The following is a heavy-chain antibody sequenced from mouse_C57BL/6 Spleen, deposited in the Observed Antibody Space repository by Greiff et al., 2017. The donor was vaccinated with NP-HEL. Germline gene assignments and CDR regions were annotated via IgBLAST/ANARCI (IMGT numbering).Heavy chain of an antibody. J-gene: IGHJ2*01. D-gene: IGHD1-1*01. V-gene: IGHV14-4*01. CDR3: TTHYYGSSVLDY. Sequence: VQLKQSGAELVRPGASVKLSCTASGFNITDDYMHWVKQRPEQGLEWIGWIDPENGDTEYAAKFQGKATITADTSSNTAYLQLSSLTSEDTAVYYCTTHYYGSSVLDYWGQGTTLTVSS. CDR1: GFNITDDY. CDR2: IDPENGDT.